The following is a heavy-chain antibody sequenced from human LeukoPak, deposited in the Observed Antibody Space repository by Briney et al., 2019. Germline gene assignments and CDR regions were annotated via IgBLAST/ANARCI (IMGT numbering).Heavy chain of an antibody. Sequence: PGGALRLSRAASGFTFSSYSMNWVRQAPGKGLEWVSSICSSSSYIYYADSVKGRFTISRDNAKNSLYLQMNSLRAEDTAVYYCARALPNKDIVVVVAAKPNWFDPCGQGTLVTVSS. CDR1: GFTFSSYS. V-gene: IGHV3-21*01. J-gene: IGHJ5*02. CDR3: ARALPNKDIVVVVAAKPNWFDP. D-gene: IGHD2-15*01. CDR2: ICSSSSYI.